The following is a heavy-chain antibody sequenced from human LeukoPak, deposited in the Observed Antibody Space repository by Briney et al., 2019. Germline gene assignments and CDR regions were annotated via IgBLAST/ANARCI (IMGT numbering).Heavy chain of an antibody. J-gene: IGHJ5*02. V-gene: IGHV4-59*01. D-gene: IGHD3-10*02. CDR1: GDSINDYY. CDR3: ARVVRGAVNFNRFDP. Sequence: PSETLSLTCTVSGDSINDYYWSWLRHTPGEGLEWIGFVAYSGNSNYNPSLESRVTISIDTSKNQFFLTLNSVTAADTAIYYYARVVRGAVNFNRFDPWGEGSLVTVSS. CDR2: VAYSGNS.